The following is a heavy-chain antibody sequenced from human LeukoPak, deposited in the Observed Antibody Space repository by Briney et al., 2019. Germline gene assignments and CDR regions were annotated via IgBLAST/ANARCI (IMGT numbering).Heavy chain of an antibody. CDR1: GGSFSGYY. CDR3: ARGYCSSTSCYDFDY. D-gene: IGHD2-2*01. CDR2: INHSGST. V-gene: IGHV4-34*01. Sequence: PSETLSLTCAVYGGSFSGYYWSWIRQPPGKGLEWIGEINHSGSTNHNPSLKSRVTISVDTSKNQFSLKLSSVTAADTAVYYCARGYCSSTSCYDFDYWGQGTLVTVSS. J-gene: IGHJ4*02.